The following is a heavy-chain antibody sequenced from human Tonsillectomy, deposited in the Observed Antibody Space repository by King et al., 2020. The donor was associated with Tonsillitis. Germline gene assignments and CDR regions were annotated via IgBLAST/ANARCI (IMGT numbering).Heavy chain of an antibody. CDR3: ASDDRPTALKQWLDYFDY. CDR1: GFTFSSYG. J-gene: IGHJ4*02. V-gene: IGHV3-33*01. CDR2: IWYDGTNK. D-gene: IGHD6-19*01. Sequence: VQLVESGGGVVQPGRSLRLSCAASGFTFSSYGMHWVRQAPGKGLEWVAVIWYDGTNKYYADSVKGRFTISRDNSKNTLYLQMNSLRAEDTAVYYCASDDRPTALKQWLDYFDYWGQGTLVTVSS.